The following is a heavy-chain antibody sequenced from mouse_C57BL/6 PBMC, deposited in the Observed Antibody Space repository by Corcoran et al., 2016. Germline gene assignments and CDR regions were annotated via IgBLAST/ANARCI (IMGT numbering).Heavy chain of an antibody. CDR3: ARGSPVGDYLDY. CDR2: INPYNGGT. J-gene: IGHJ2*01. D-gene: IGHD2-13*01. V-gene: IGHV1-19*01. CDR1: GYTFIDYY. Sequence: EVQLQQSGPVLVKPGASVKMSCKASGYTFIDYYQKWVKQSHGKSREWIGVINPYNGGTSYNQKFKGKATLTVDKSSSTAYMELNSLTSEDSAVYYCARGSPVGDYLDYCGQGTTLTVSS.